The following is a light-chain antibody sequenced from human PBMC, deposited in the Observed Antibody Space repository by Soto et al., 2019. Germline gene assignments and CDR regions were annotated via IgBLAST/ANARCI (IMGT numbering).Light chain of an antibody. CDR1: QGISTY. CDR3: QQSNSITWT. CDR2: AAS. V-gene: IGKV1-39*01. Sequence: DIQMTQSPSSLSASVGDRVTITCRASQGISTYLNWYQQKPGKAPKVLIYAASILQSGVPSRFSGSGSETDFTLTISSLQPEDFATYSCQQSNSITWTFGQGTKVEIK. J-gene: IGKJ1*01.